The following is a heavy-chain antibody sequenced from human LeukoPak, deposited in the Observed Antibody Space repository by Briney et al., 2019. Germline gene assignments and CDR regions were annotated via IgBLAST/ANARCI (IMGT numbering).Heavy chain of an antibody. CDR1: GYTSTSYA. Sequence: ASAKVSCKASGYTSTSYAMNWVRQAPGQGLEWMGWINTNTGNPTYAQGFTGRFVFSLYTSVSTAYLQISSLKAEDTAVYYFARDQVVGAPNFDYWGQGTLVTVPS. D-gene: IGHD2-15*01. J-gene: IGHJ4*02. CDR2: INTNTGNP. V-gene: IGHV7-4-1*02. CDR3: ARDQVVGAPNFDY.